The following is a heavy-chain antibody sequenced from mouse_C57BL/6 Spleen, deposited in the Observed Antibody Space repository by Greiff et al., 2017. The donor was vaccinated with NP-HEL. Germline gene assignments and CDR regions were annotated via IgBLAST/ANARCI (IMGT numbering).Heavy chain of an antibody. CDR2: IYPGDGDT. D-gene: IGHD3-2*02. Sequence: VQLQQSGPELVKPGASVKISCKASGYAFSSSWMNWVKQRPGKGLEWIGRIYPGDGDTNYNGKFKGKATLTADKSSSTAYMQLSSLTSEDSAVYFCARREGSSCYPFAYWGQGTLVTVSA. V-gene: IGHV1-82*01. CDR1: GYAFSSSW. CDR3: ARREGSSCYPFAY. J-gene: IGHJ3*01.